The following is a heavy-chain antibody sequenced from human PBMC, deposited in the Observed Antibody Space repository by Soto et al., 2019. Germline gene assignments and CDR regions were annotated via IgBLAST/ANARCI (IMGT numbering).Heavy chain of an antibody. CDR2: INPNSGGT. CDR3: ARDQSPSGGWPGMDV. J-gene: IGHJ6*02. V-gene: IGHV1-2*02. Sequence: GASVKVSCKASGYTFTDYYMHWVRQAPGQGLEWMGWINPNSGGTNYAQKFQGRVTMTRDTPISTAYMELNRLRSDDTAVYYCARDQSPSGGWPGMDVWGQGTTVTVSS. D-gene: IGHD6-19*01. CDR1: GYTFTDYY.